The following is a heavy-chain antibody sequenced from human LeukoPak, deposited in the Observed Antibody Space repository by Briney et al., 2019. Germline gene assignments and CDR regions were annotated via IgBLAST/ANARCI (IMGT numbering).Heavy chain of an antibody. Sequence: GGSLRLACAASGFRFSSYAMSWVRQAPGKGLEWVSAISGSGVSTYYADSVKGRFTISRDNSKNTLYLQMNSLRAEDTAVYYCAMKWFGEFYWGQGTLVTVSS. CDR1: GFRFSSYA. D-gene: IGHD3-10*01. J-gene: IGHJ4*02. CDR2: ISGSGVST. CDR3: AMKWFGEFY. V-gene: IGHV3-23*01.